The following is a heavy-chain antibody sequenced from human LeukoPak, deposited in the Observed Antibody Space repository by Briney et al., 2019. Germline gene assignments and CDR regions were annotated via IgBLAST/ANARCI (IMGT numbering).Heavy chain of an antibody. J-gene: IGHJ3*02. CDR1: GFTFSSYS. CDR3: ARPFREWAVAGLDAFDI. Sequence: GGSLRLSCAASGFTFSSYSMNWVRQAPGKGLEWVSSISSSSSYIYYADSVKGRFTISRDNAKNSLYLQMNSLRAEDTAVYYCARPFREWAVAGLDAFDIWGQGTMVTVSS. CDR2: ISSSSSYI. D-gene: IGHD6-19*01. V-gene: IGHV3-21*01.